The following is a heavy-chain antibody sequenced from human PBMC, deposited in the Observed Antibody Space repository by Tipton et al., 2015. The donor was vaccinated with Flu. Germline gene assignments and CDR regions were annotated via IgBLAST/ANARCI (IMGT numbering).Heavy chain of an antibody. J-gene: IGHJ6*02. Sequence: QLVQSGGEVKKPGASVNVSCKASGYTFTTYGFSWVRQAPGQGLEWLGWISADTGNTHYAQNVHDRITMTTDPSTNTAYMELRSLRSDDTAVYYCARDSPRILWGYYGMDVWGQGTTVTVSS. CDR3: ARDSPRILWGYYGMDV. CDR2: ISADTGNT. V-gene: IGHV1-18*01. D-gene: IGHD7-27*01. CDR1: GYTFTTYG.